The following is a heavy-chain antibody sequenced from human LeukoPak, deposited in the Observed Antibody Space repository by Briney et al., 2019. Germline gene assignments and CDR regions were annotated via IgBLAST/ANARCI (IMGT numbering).Heavy chain of an antibody. J-gene: IGHJ5*02. CDR2: VNPNSAST. D-gene: IGHD1-26*01. V-gene: IGHV1-8*02. Sequence: ASVKVSCKASGYTFTSYYMHWVRQAPGQGLEWMGWVNPNSASTDYAQKFQGRVTMTGDTSINTAYMELSSLRSEDTAVYFCARGLRMPGGLSWGQGTLVTVSS. CDR1: GYTFTSYY. CDR3: ARGLRMPGGLS.